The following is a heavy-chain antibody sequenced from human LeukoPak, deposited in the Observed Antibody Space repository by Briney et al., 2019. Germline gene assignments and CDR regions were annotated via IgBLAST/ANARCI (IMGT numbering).Heavy chain of an antibody. V-gene: IGHV3-64*01. CDR3: ARGTRFITVAGTSLSFDP. CDR2: ISANGGRT. D-gene: IGHD6-19*01. Sequence: GGSLRLSCAASGYSFSSFFMHWVRQAPGKGLEYVSGISANGGRTYYANSVKGRFTISRDNSKNTLYLHLGSLRPEDMAVYYCARGTRFITVAGTSLSFDPWGQGILVIVSS. J-gene: IGHJ5*02. CDR1: GYSFSSFF.